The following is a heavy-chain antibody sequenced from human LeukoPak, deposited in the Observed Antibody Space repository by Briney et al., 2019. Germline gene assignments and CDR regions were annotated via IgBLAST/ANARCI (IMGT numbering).Heavy chain of an antibody. V-gene: IGHV1-8*03. CDR1: GYTFTSYD. CDR3: ARGRRTRYCSSTSCYYFDY. D-gene: IGHD2-2*01. J-gene: IGHJ4*02. CDR2: MNPNSGNT. Sequence: ASVKVSCKASGYTFTSYDINWVRQDTGQGLEWMRWMNPNSGNTGYAQKFQGRVTITRNTSISTAYMELSSLRSEDTAVYYCARGRRTRYCSSTSCYYFDYWRQGTLVTVSS.